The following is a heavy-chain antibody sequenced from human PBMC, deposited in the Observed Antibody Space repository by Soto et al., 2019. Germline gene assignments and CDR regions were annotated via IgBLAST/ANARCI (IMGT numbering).Heavy chain of an antibody. J-gene: IGHJ3*02. D-gene: IGHD6-19*01. V-gene: IGHV3-53*02. CDR1: GFTVSSNY. Sequence: EVQLVETGGGLIQPGGSLRLSCAASGFTVSSNYMSWVRQAPGKGLEWVSVIYSGGSTYYADSVKGRFTISRDNSKNTLYLQMNSLRAEDTAVYYFARDPSSGWYFGAFDIWGQGTMVTVSS. CDR2: IYSGGST. CDR3: ARDPSSGWYFGAFDI.